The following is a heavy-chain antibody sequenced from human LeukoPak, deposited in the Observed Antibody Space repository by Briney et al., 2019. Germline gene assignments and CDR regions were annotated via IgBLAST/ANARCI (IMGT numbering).Heavy chain of an antibody. CDR3: AKVVSITMVRGVIITDWYFYL. D-gene: IGHD3-10*01. CDR2: ISGSGGST. Sequence: GGSLRLSCAASGFTFSSYVMSWVRQAPGKGLEWVSAISGSGGSTYYADSVKGRFTISRDNSKNTLYLQMNSLRAEDTAVYYCAKVVSITMVRGVIITDWYFYLWGRGTLVTVSS. J-gene: IGHJ2*01. V-gene: IGHV3-23*01. CDR1: GFTFSSYV.